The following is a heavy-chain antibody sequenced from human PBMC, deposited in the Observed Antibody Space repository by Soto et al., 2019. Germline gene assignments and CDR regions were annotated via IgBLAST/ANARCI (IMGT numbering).Heavy chain of an antibody. CDR1: GFTFDDYT. V-gene: IGHV3-43*01. Sequence: GGSLRLSCAASGFTFDDYTMHWVRQAPGKGLEWVSLISWDGGSTYYADSVKGRFTISRDNSKNSLYLQMNSLRTEDTALYYCAKDIGRIYYGSGSPHPSHYYGMDVWGQGTTVTVSS. CDR3: AKDIGRIYYGSGSPHPSHYYGMDV. CDR2: ISWDGGST. J-gene: IGHJ6*02. D-gene: IGHD3-10*01.